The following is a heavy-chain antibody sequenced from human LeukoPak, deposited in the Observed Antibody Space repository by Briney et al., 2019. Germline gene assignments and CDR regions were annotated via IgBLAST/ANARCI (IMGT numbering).Heavy chain of an antibody. Sequence: GGSLRLSCAASGFTFSSYSMNWVRQAPGKGLEWVSSISSSSSYIYYADSVKGRFTISRDNAKNSLYLQMNSLRAEDTAGYYCARLSTLYMDVWGKGTTVTVSS. J-gene: IGHJ6*03. D-gene: IGHD5/OR15-5a*01. CDR2: ISSSSSYI. CDR3: ARLSTLYMDV. V-gene: IGHV3-21*01. CDR1: GFTFSSYS.